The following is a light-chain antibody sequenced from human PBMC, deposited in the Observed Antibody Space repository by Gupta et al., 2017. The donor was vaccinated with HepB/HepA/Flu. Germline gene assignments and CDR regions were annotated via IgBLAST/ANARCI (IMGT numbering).Light chain of an antibody. CDR3: AAWDNSLSAYV. J-gene: IGLJ1*01. V-gene: IGLV1-47*02. Sequence: QPVLTQPPSASGPPGQRVAISCSGSSSNVGRDNVYWYRQLPGTAPNLLIYNDDRRPSGVPDRVSGSKSGTSASLAIXGXRSEDEXDYYCAAWDNSLSAYVFGTGTWVTVL. CDR2: NDD. CDR1: SSNVGRDN.